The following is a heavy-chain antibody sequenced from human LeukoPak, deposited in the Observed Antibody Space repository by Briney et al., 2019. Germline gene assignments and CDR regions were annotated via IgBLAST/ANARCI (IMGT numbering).Heavy chain of an antibody. J-gene: IGHJ4*02. CDR1: GYTFTGYY. D-gene: IGHD3-22*01. CDR3: ARADSSGYSDY. V-gene: IGHV1-69*13. Sequence: GASVKVSCKASGYTFTGYYMHWVRQAPGQGLEWMGGIIPIFGTANYAQKFQGRVTITADESTSTAYMELSSLRSEDTAVYYCARADSSGYSDYWGQGTLVTVSS. CDR2: IIPIFGTA.